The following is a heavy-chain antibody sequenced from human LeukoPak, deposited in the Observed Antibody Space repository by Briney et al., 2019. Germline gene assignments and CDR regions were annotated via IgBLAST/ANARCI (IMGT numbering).Heavy chain of an antibody. Sequence: SETLSLTCAVYGGSFSGYYWSWIRQPPGKGLEWIGEINHSGSTNYNPSLKSRVTISVDTSKNQFSLKLSSVTAADTAVYYCARAFKIRHYYYYYGMDVRGQGTTVTVSS. J-gene: IGHJ6*02. D-gene: IGHD3-16*01. CDR3: ARAFKIRHYYYYYGMDV. V-gene: IGHV4-34*01. CDR2: INHSGST. CDR1: GGSFSGYY.